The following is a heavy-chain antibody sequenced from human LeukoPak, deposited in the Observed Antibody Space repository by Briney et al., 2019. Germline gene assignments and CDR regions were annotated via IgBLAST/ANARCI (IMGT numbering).Heavy chain of an antibody. J-gene: IGHJ4*02. V-gene: IGHV4-59*01. Sequence: PSETLSPTCTVSGGSISSYYWSWIRQPPGKGLEWIGYIYYSGSTNYSPSLKSRVTISVDTSKNQFSLKLSSVTAADTAVYYCARVDSSWYEDYWGQGTLVTVSS. CDR3: ARVDSSWYEDY. D-gene: IGHD6-13*01. CDR2: IYYSGST. CDR1: GGSISSYY.